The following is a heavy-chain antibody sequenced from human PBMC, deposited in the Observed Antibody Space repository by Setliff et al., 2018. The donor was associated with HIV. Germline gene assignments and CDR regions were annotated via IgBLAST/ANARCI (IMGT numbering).Heavy chain of an antibody. J-gene: IGHJ4*02. V-gene: IGHV4-39*01. D-gene: IGHD2-15*01. CDR3: ARRIFHSSFPSFDS. CDR2: IYYNGIT. CDR1: GGSIGTTTYY. Sequence: SETLSLTCAVPGGSIGTTTYYWGWIRQPPGKGLEWIGSIYYNGITYYNPSLKGRFTISVDTSKNQFSLKVTSVSAADTAVYYCARRIFHSSFPSFDSWGQGTLVTVSS.